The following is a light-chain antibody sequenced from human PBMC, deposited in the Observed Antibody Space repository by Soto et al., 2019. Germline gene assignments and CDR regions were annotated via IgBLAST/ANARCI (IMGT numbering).Light chain of an antibody. CDR2: DAS. CDR1: QSIRNW. Sequence: DIQMTQSPSTLSASVGDRVTITCRASQSIRNWLAWYQQKPGKAPKLLIYDASSLESGVPSRFSGSGSGTEFTLTISSFHYYYFATYYRHYYNCHLAGEPNLEIK. V-gene: IGKV1-5*01. J-gene: IGKJ4*01. CDR3: HYYNCH.